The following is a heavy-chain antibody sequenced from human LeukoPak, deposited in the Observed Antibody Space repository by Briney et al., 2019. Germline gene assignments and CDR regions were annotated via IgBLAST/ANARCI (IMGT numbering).Heavy chain of an antibody. Sequence: SETLSLTCTVSGGSISSSSYYWGWIRQPPGKGLEWIGSIYYSGSTYYNPSLKSRVTISVDTSKNQFSLKLSSVTAADTAVYYCARHEGDFQGAHYGMDVWGQGTTVTVSS. D-gene: IGHD3-3*01. V-gene: IGHV4-39*01. CDR1: GGSISSSSYY. CDR2: IYYSGST. CDR3: ARHEGDFQGAHYGMDV. J-gene: IGHJ6*02.